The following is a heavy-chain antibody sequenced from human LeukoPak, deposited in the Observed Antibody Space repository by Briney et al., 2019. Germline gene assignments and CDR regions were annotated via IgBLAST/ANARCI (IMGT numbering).Heavy chain of an antibody. J-gene: IGHJ4*02. D-gene: IGHD3-16*01. CDR1: GGTFSSYA. V-gene: IGHV1-8*03. CDR2: MNPNSGNT. CDR3: ALLMTGTYYFDY. Sequence: ASVKVSCKASGGTFSSYAINWVRQATGQGLEWMGWMNPNSGNTGYAQKFQGRVTITRNTSISTAYMELSRLRSEDTAVYYCALLMTGTYYFDYWGQGTLVTVSS.